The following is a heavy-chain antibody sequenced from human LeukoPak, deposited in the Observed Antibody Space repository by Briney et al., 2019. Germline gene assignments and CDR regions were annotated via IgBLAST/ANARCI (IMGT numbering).Heavy chain of an antibody. Sequence: SVKVSCKASGGTFSSYAISWVRQAPGQGLEWMGGIIPIFGTANYAQKFQGRVTITADKSTSTAYMELSSLRSEDTAVYYCARGVEAVAGTFYYMDVWGKGTTVTVSS. D-gene: IGHD6-19*01. J-gene: IGHJ6*03. CDR2: IIPIFGTA. V-gene: IGHV1-69*06. CDR3: ARGVEAVAGTFYYMDV. CDR1: GGTFSSYA.